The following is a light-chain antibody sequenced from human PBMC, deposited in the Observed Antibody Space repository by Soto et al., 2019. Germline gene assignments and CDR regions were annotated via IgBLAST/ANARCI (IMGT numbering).Light chain of an antibody. V-gene: IGKV2-28*01. CDR1: QSLLHSNGYNY. J-gene: IGKJ2*01. Sequence: DIVMTQSPLSLPVTHGEPASISCRSSQSLLHSNGYNYLDWYLQKPGQSPQLLIYLGSNRASGVPDRCSGSGSGTDFTLKISRVEAEDVGVYYCMQALQTPPYTFGQGTKLEIK. CDR3: MQALQTPPYT. CDR2: LGS.